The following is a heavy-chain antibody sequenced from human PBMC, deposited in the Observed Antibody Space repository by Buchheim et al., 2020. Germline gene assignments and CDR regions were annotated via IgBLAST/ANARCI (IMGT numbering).Heavy chain of an antibody. J-gene: IGHJ6*02. D-gene: IGHD2-8*01. Sequence: EVQLVESGGGLVQPGGSLRLSCAASGFTFSSYWMHWVRQAPGKGLVWVSRINSDGSSTSYADSVKGRFTISRDNAKNTLYLQMNSLRAEDTAVYYCARVFEVYGWLSSYYYYGMDVWGQGTT. V-gene: IGHV3-74*01. CDR2: INSDGSST. CDR3: ARVFEVYGWLSSYYYYGMDV. CDR1: GFTFSSYW.